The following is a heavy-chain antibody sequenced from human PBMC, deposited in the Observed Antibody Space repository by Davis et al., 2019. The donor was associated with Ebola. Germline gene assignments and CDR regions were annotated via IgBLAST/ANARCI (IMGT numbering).Heavy chain of an antibody. CDR2: INHVGST. V-gene: IGHV4-34*01. CDR3: ARSYIRASFDY. CDR1: GESFSGYF. J-gene: IGHJ4*02. D-gene: IGHD3-10*01. Sequence: PGGSLRLSCAVYGESFSGYFWSWIRQPPGKGLEWLGEINHVGSTNYNSSLWSRVTISRDTSKNQFSLRLSSVTAADTAVYYCARSYIRASFDYWGQGTLVTVSS.